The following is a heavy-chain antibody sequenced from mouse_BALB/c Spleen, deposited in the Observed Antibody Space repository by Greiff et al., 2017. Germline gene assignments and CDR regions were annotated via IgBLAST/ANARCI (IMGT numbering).Heavy chain of an antibody. V-gene: IGHV1-7*01. CDR3: ARCYYGSSYWYFDV. Sequence: VQLKESGAELAKPGASVKMSCKASGYTFTSYWMHWVKQRPGQGLEWIGYINPSTGYTEYNQKFKDKATLTADKSSSTAYMQLSSLTSEDSAVYYCARCYYGSSYWYFDVWGAGTTVTVSS. J-gene: IGHJ1*01. CDR2: INPSTGYT. D-gene: IGHD1-1*01. CDR1: GYTFTSYW.